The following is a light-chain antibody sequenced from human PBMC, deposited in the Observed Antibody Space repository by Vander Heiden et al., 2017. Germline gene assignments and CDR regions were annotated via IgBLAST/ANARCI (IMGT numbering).Light chain of an antibody. CDR3: QQCASYYS. Sequence: DIQITQPPSTLSASVGDKVTITCRATQDITDWLAWYQQRPGEAPRLLIYKASNLESGVPSRFSGSGSGTQFTLTISSLQPDDSATYYCQQCASYYSFGQGTKVEIK. J-gene: IGKJ2*03. CDR2: KAS. V-gene: IGKV1-5*03. CDR1: QDITDW.